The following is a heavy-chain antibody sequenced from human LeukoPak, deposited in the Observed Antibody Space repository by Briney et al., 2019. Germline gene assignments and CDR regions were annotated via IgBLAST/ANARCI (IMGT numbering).Heavy chain of an antibody. CDR3: AIPTWLTRLSGFAY. D-gene: IGHD6-19*01. J-gene: IGHJ4*02. CDR2: ISGSGGST. Sequence: GGSLRLSCAASGFTFSSYAMSWVRQAPGKGLEWVSAISGSGGSTYYADSVKGRFTISRDNSKNTLYLQMNSLRAEDTAVYYCAIPTWLTRLSGFAYWGQGTLVTVSS. V-gene: IGHV3-23*01. CDR1: GFTFSSYA.